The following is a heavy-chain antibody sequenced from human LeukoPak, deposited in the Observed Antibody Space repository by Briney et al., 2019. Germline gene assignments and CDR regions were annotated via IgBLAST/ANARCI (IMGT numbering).Heavy chain of an antibody. CDR1: GGSISSSSYY. Sequence: SETLSLTCTVSGGSISSSSYYWGWIRQPPGKGLEWIGSIYYSGSTYYNPSLKSRVTISVDTSKNQFSLRLSSVTAADTAVYYCARLPTVTFFDYWGQGTLVTVSS. J-gene: IGHJ4*02. CDR2: IYYSGST. D-gene: IGHD4-17*01. CDR3: ARLPTVTFFDY. V-gene: IGHV4-39*01.